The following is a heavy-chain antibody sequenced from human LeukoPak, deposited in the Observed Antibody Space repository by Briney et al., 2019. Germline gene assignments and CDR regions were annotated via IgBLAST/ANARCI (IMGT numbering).Heavy chain of an antibody. CDR3: AKDLTGYSSGWFDY. V-gene: IGHV3-9*03. Sequence: PGGSLRLSCAASGFTFDDYAMHWVRQAPGKGLEWVSGISGNSGSIGYADSVKGRFTISRDNAKNSLYLQMHSLRAEDMALYYCAKDLTGYSSGWFDYWGQGTLVTVSS. D-gene: IGHD6-19*01. CDR1: GFTFDDYA. CDR2: ISGNSGSI. J-gene: IGHJ4*02.